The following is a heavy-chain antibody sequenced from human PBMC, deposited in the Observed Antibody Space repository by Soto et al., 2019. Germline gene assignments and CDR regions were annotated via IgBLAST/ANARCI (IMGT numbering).Heavy chain of an antibody. D-gene: IGHD3-10*01. Sequence: ASVKVSCKASGYTFTGYYMHWVRQAPGQGLEWMGWINPNSGGTNYAQKFQGWVTMTRDTSISTAYMELSRLRSDDTAVYYCARDPAFGYYYGMDVWGQGTTVTVS. CDR1: GYTFTGYY. J-gene: IGHJ6*02. V-gene: IGHV1-2*04. CDR2: INPNSGGT. CDR3: ARDPAFGYYYGMDV.